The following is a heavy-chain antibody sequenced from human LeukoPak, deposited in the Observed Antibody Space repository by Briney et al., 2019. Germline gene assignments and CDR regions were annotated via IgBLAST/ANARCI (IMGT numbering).Heavy chain of an antibody. CDR2: IYYSGST. V-gene: IGHV4-59*01. J-gene: IGHJ4*02. D-gene: IGHD5-18*01. CDR1: GGSISSYY. CDR3: ARGEEDGYSYGYRFDY. Sequence: TSETLSLTCTVSGGSISSYYWSWIRQPPGKGLEWIGYIYYSGSTNYNPSLKSRVTISVDTSKNQFSLKLSSVTAADTAVYYCARGEEDGYSYGYRFDYWDQGTLVTVSS.